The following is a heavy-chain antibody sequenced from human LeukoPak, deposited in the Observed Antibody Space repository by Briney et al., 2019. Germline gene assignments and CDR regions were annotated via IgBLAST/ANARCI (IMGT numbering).Heavy chain of an antibody. CDR1: GFTFSIYP. CDR3: ARSLEKATIRTSLDY. Sequence: GRSLRLSFAASGFTFSIYPIHWVRQAPGKGLEWVAVISSDGSSKYYADSVKVRFTISRDNSKNTLYLQMHSLRAEDTAVYYCARSLEKATIRTSLDYWGQGTLVAVSS. CDR2: ISSDGSSK. V-gene: IGHV3-30-3*01. J-gene: IGHJ4*02. D-gene: IGHD5-24*01.